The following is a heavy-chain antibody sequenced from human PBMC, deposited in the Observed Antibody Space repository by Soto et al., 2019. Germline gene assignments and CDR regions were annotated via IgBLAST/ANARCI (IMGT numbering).Heavy chain of an antibody. Sequence: QVQLVQSGAEVKKPGASVKVSCKASGYTFTSYGISWVRQAPGQGLEWMGWISAYNGNTNYVQKLQGRVTMTTDTSTSTAYMELRSLRSDATAVYYCARDPRGYNYGYWPMSWFDPWGQGTLVTVSS. CDR2: ISAYNGNT. CDR1: GYTFTSYG. J-gene: IGHJ5*02. D-gene: IGHD5-18*01. V-gene: IGHV1-18*01. CDR3: ARDPRGYNYGYWPMSWFDP.